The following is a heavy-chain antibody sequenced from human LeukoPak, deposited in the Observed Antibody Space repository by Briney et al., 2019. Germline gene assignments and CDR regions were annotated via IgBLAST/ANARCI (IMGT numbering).Heavy chain of an antibody. CDR3: ASSYYDSI. CDR1: GFTFDDYA. CDR2: ISDSAGST. J-gene: IGHJ3*02. Sequence: GGSLRLSCAASGFTFDDYAMTWVRQAPGRGLEWVSTISDSAGSTYYADSVKGRFTISRDNSKSTLYLQLNSLRAEDTAVYYCASSYYDSIWGQGTMVTVSS. V-gene: IGHV3-23*01. D-gene: IGHD3-22*01.